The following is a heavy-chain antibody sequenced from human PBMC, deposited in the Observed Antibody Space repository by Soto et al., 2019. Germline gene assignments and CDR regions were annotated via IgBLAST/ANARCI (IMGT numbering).Heavy chain of an antibody. CDR2: MNPNSGNT. CDR3: ARGDQYSSSSVSNWFDP. J-gene: IGHJ5*02. CDR1: GYTFTSYD. Sequence: QVQLVQSGAEVKKPGASVKVSCKASGYTFTSYDINWVRQATGQGLEWMGWMNPNSGNTGYAQKFQGRVTMTRNTSISTAYMELSSLRSEDTAVYYCARGDQYSSSSVSNWFDPWGQGTLVTVSS. D-gene: IGHD6-6*01. V-gene: IGHV1-8*01.